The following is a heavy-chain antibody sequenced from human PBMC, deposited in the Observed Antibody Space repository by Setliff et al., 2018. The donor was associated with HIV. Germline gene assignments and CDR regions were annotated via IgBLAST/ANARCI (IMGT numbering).Heavy chain of an antibody. CDR2: ISSDGSKK. CDR1: GFTLNRYA. V-gene: IGHV3-30*04. CDR3: ARSRETINNGGSPGGPDYFDY. D-gene: IGHD2-8*01. J-gene: IGHJ4*02. Sequence: GGSLRLSCAASGFTLNRYAMHWVRQAPGKGLEWVAVISSDGSKKDYADSVKGRFTISRDNSKNTLYVQMSSLRAEDTAVFYCARSRETINNGGSPGGPDYFDYWGQGTLVTVSS.